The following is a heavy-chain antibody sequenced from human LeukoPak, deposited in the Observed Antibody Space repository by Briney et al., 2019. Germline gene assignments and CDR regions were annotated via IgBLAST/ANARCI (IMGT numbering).Heavy chain of an antibody. CDR2: IYTSGST. CDR1: GGSISSGSYY. D-gene: IGHD1-26*01. J-gene: IGHJ4*02. V-gene: IGHV4-61*02. CDR3: ARASGSYYGRGHYFDY. Sequence: SQTLSLTCTVSGGSISSGSYYWSWIRQPAGKGLEWIGRIYTSGSTNYNPSLKSRVTISVDTSKNQSSLKLSSVTAADTAVYYCARASGSYYGRGHYFDYWGQGTLVTVSS.